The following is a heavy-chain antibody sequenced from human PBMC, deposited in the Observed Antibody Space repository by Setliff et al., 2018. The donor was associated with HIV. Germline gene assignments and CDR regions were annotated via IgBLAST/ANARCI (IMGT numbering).Heavy chain of an antibody. Sequence: SETLSLTCTVSGGSISSNNYYWGWIRQPPGKGLEWIGSINYSGSTYQNPSLKSRVTISVDTSKNQYSLKLSSVTAADTAMYYCARVVDADYLDYWGQGTPVTVS. D-gene: IGHD2-15*01. J-gene: IGHJ4*02. CDR1: GGSISSNNYY. CDR2: INYSGST. CDR3: ARVVDADYLDY. V-gene: IGHV4-39*01.